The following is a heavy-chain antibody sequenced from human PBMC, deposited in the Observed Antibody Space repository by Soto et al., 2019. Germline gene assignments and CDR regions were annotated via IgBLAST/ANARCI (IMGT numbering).Heavy chain of an antibody. D-gene: IGHD2-15*01. CDR2: IYYSGST. J-gene: IGHJ3*02. CDR3: ARVRVGDIVVVVADSGDFDI. V-gene: IGHV4-31*03. Sequence: SETLSLTCTVSGGSISSGGYYWSWIRQHPGKGLEWIGYIYYSGSTYYNPSLKSRVTISVDTSKNQFSLKLSSVTAADTAVYYCARVRVGDIVVVVADSGDFDIWGQGTMVTVSS. CDR1: GGSISSGGYY.